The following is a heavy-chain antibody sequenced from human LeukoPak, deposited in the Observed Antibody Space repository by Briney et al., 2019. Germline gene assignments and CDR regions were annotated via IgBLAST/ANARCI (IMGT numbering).Heavy chain of an antibody. J-gene: IGHJ5*02. Sequence: ASVKVSCKASGGTFSSYAISWVRQAPGQGLEWMGGIIPIFGTANYAQKFQGRVTITADKSTSTAYMELSSLRSEDTAVYYCARVPITMVRGVIISWFDPWGQGTLVTVSS. V-gene: IGHV1-69*06. CDR1: GGTFSSYA. D-gene: IGHD3-10*01. CDR2: IIPIFGTA. CDR3: ARVPITMVRGVIISWFDP.